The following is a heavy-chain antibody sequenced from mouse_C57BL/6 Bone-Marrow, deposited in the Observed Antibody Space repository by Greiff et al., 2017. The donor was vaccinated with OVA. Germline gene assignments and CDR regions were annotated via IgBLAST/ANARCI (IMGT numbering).Heavy chain of an antibody. J-gene: IGHJ2*01. CDR2: IWSGGST. V-gene: IGHV2-2*01. Sequence: QVQLQQSGPGLVQPSQTLSISCTVSGFSLTSYGVHWVRQSPGKGLEWLGVIWSGGSTDYNAAFISSLSIIKDNSKSQVSFKMISLQADDTAVYYCARNDHYGSGPDYWGQGTTLTVSS. D-gene: IGHD1-1*01. CDR1: GFSLTSYG. CDR3: ARNDHYGSGPDY.